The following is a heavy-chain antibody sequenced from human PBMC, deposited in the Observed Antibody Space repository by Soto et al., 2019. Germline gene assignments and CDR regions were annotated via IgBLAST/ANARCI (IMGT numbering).Heavy chain of an antibody. D-gene: IGHD2-15*01. Sequence: QVQMVESGGGVVQPGRSLRISCAASGFTFSSYGMHWVRQAPGKGLEWVAVIWCDGSTKYYADSVRGRFTICRDYSKNTLYRQMNILGTENTAVYFCARDVYRSGASFYSCPVFDYWGQGTLVTVSS. CDR2: IWCDGSTK. J-gene: IGHJ4*02. CDR1: GFTFSSYG. V-gene: IGHV3-33*01. CDR3: ARDVYRSGASFYSCPVFDY.